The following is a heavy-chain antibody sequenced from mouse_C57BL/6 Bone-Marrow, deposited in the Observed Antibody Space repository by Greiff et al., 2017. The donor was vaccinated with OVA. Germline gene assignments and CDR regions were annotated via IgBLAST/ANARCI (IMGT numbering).Heavy chain of an antibody. Sequence: EVKLMESGPGLVKPSRSLSLTCSVTGYSITSGYYWNWIRQFPGNKLEWMGYISYDGSNNYNPSLKNRISITRDTSKNQFFLKLNSVTTEDTATYYCAREEIPTVVAPFAYWGQGTLVTVSA. D-gene: IGHD1-1*01. CDR3: AREEIPTVVAPFAY. V-gene: IGHV3-6*01. J-gene: IGHJ3*01. CDR2: ISYDGSN. CDR1: GYSITSGYY.